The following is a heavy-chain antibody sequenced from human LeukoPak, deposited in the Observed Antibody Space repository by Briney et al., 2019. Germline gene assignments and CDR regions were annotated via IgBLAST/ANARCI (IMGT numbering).Heavy chain of an antibody. V-gene: IGHV3-11*04. J-gene: IGHJ6*03. Sequence: PGGSLRLSCVASGFSLSDYYMSWIRQAPGKGLEWVSYIGSTIYYADSVKGRFTISRDNAKDSLYLQMNSLRAEDTAVYYCARDRGIVGTTGYYYMDVWGKGTTVTVSS. D-gene: IGHD1-26*01. CDR2: IGSTI. CDR1: GFSLSDYY. CDR3: ARDRGIVGTTGYYYMDV.